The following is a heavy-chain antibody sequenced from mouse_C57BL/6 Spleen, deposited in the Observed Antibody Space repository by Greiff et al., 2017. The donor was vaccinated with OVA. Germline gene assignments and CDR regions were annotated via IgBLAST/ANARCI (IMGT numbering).Heavy chain of an antibody. CDR2: ISDGGSYT. D-gene: IGHD1-1*01. V-gene: IGHV5-4*01. Sequence: EVKLVESGGGLVKPGGSLKLSCAASGFTFSSYAMSWVRQTPEKRLEWVATISDGGSYTYYPDNVKGRFTISRDNAKNNLYLQMSHLKSEDTAMDYCAREKAHYYGSSGGWYFDVWGTGTTVTVSS. CDR1: GFTFSSYA. J-gene: IGHJ1*03. CDR3: AREKAHYYGSSGGWYFDV.